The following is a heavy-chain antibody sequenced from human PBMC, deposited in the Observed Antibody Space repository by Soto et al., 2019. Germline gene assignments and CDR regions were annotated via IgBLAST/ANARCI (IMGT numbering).Heavy chain of an antibody. J-gene: IGHJ6*02. CDR3: ARDEKLAVGGRGHLGMEV. CDR2: ISSSSRYI. D-gene: IGHD2-15*01. Sequence: EVQLVESGGGLVKPGGSLRLSCAASGFTFSSYSMNWVRQAPGKGLEWVSSISSSSRYIYYADSVKGRFNISKDNAKNSLYVQMHSLRAEDTGVYYCARDEKLAVGGRGHLGMEVWGQGTTVTVSS. V-gene: IGHV3-21*01. CDR1: GFTFSSYS.